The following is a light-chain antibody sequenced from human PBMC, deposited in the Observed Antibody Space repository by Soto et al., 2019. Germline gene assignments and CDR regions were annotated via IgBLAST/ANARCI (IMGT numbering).Light chain of an antibody. J-gene: IGKJ1*01. CDR2: GAS. Sequence: DIMMTQSPATLSVSPGERATLSCRASQSVSSNLAWYQQKPGQAPRLLIYGASTRATGIPARFSGSGSGTEFTLTISSLQSEDFAVYYCQQYNNWPQTFGQGTKV. CDR3: QQYNNWPQT. CDR1: QSVSSN. V-gene: IGKV3-15*01.